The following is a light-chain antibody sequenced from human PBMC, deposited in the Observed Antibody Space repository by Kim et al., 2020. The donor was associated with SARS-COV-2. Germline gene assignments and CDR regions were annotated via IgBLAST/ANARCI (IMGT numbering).Light chain of an antibody. CDR2: WAS. V-gene: IGKV4-1*01. CDR3: QQYYSTPHS. Sequence: RATLNCKSSQTVLYNSNNKNYLAWYQQKPGQAPKLLIYWASIRESGVSDRFSGSGSETDFTLTISSLQAEDVAVYYCQQYYSTPHSFGQGTKLEIK. J-gene: IGKJ2*03. CDR1: QTVLYNSNNKNY.